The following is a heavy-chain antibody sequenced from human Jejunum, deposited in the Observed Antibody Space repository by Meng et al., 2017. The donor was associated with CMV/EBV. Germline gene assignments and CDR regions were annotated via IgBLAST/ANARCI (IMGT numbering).Heavy chain of an antibody. CDR1: ISSYY. CDR3: ARVPAELGSSSSWYYFDY. V-gene: IGHV4-59*01. Sequence: ISSYYWTWIRQPPGKGLEWIGYGDYSGSTNYNPSLKSRVTISVDTSKNQFSLKLSSVTAADTAVYYCARVPAELGSSSSWYYFDYWGQGTLVTVSS. CDR2: GDYSGST. J-gene: IGHJ4*02. D-gene: IGHD6-13*01.